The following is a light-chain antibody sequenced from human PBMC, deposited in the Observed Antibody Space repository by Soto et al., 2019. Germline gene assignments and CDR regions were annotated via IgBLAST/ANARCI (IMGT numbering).Light chain of an antibody. CDR2: DAS. CDR1: QSISSW. V-gene: IGKV1-5*01. Sequence: STLSASVGDRVTITCRASQSISSWLAWYQQKPGKAPKVMIFDASSLESGVPSRVSGSGSATEFTLTISSLQPDDFATYYCQQYNSYWTFGQGTKVDIK. J-gene: IGKJ1*01. CDR3: QQYNSYWT.